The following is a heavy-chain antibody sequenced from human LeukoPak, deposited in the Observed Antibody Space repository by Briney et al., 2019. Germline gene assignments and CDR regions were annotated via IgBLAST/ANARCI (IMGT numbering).Heavy chain of an antibody. CDR1: GGSINSNSFY. Sequence: SETLSLTCTVSGGSINSNSFYWGWARQPPGRGLEWIGIASLSYSGSTYYSPSLKSRITISVDMAKSQSSLRLSSVTAAGTAVYYCARSGQEAFDGPNWFDPWGQGTLVTVSS. V-gene: IGHV4-39*07. CDR3: ARSGQEAFDGPNWFDP. CDR2: LSYSGST. D-gene: IGHD5-24*01. J-gene: IGHJ5*02.